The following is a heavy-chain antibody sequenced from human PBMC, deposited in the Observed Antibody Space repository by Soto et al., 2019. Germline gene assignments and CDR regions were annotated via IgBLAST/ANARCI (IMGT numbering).Heavy chain of an antibody. V-gene: IGHV1-18*01. CDR3: AAGPRGSGSYLGY. J-gene: IGHJ4*02. CDR1: GYTFTSYT. D-gene: IGHD1-26*01. CDR2: IGPSSGNT. Sequence: ASVKVSCKASGYTFTSYTVSWVRQAPGQGLEWVGWIGPSSGNTDSARNLQGRVTMTTDTSTSTAYMELSSLRSEDTAVYYCAAGPRGSGSYLGYWGQGTLVTVSS.